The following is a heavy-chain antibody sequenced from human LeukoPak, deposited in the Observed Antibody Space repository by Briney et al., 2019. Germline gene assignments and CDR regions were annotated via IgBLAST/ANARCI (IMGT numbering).Heavy chain of an antibody. V-gene: IGHV3-11*01. CDR3: AKGRAVEVVAAFNY. J-gene: IGHJ4*02. CDR2: ISTSGSTK. Sequence: GGSLRLSCAASGFSFSDYYMSWIRRAPGKGLEWVSYISTSGSTKYYADSVKGRFSISRDNAKNSLSLQMNSLGAEDTAVYYCAKGRAVEVVAAFNYWGQGTVVTVSS. CDR1: GFSFSDYY. D-gene: IGHD2-15*01.